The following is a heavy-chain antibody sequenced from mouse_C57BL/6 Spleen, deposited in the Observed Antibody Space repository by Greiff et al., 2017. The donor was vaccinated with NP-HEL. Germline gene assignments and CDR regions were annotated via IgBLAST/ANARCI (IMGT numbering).Heavy chain of an antibody. J-gene: IGHJ4*01. Sequence: VQLQQSGAELVRPGASVTLSCKASGYTFTDYEMHWVKQTPVHGLEWIGAIDPETGGTAYNQKFKGKAILTADKSSSTAYMELRSLTSEDSAVYYCTRFDGYYAMDYGGQGTSVTVSS. CDR3: TRFDGYYAMDY. CDR1: GYTFTDYE. V-gene: IGHV1-15*01. D-gene: IGHD2-3*01. CDR2: IDPETGGT.